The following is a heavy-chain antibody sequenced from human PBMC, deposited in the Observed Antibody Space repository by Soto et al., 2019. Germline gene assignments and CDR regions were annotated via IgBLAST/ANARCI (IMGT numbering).Heavy chain of an antibody. D-gene: IGHD1-1*01. V-gene: IGHV1-3*01. J-gene: IGHJ5*02. CDR1: GYTFTSYA. CDR3: ASLCNELCFFEP. Sequence: QVQLVQSGAEVKKPGASVKVSCKASGYTFTSYAMHWVRQAPGQRLEWMGWINAGNGNTKYSEKFQGRVTITRDTSASTAYMELSSLRSEDTAVYYCASLCNELCFFEPWGQGTLVTVSS. CDR2: INAGNGNT.